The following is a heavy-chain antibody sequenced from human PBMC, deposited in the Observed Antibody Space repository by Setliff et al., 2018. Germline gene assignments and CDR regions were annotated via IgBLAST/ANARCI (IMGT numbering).Heavy chain of an antibody. CDR3: ARGRAGHSGH. Sequence: SETLSLTCTVSGGSISSGGYYWSWIRQHPGKGLEWIGYIYYSGSTSYYNPSLKSRVTISVDTSKNRFSLKLSSVTAADTAVYYCARGRAGHSGHWGQGTLVTVPQ. V-gene: IGHV4-31*03. J-gene: IGHJ4*02. CDR1: GGSISSGGYY. CDR2: IYYSGSTS. D-gene: IGHD6-19*01.